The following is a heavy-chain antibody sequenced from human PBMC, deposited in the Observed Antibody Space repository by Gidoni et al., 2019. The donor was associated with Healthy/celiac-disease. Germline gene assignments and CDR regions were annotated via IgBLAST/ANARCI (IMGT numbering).Heavy chain of an antibody. CDR1: GFTFDDYA. V-gene: IGHV3-9*01. CDR3: AKDMWAMVQGDFDY. D-gene: IGHD3-10*01. J-gene: IGHJ4*02. Sequence: DVQLVESGGGLVQPGRSLRLSWASSGFTFDDYAMHWVRQAPGKGLEWVSGISWNSGSIGYADSVKGRFTISRDNAKNSLYLQMNSLRAEDTALYYCAKDMWAMVQGDFDYWGQGTLVTVSS. CDR2: ISWNSGSI.